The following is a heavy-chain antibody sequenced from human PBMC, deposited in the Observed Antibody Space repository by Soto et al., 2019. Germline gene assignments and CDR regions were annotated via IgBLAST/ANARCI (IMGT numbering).Heavy chain of an antibody. D-gene: IGHD3-22*01. CDR2: IWYDGSNK. Sequence: GGSLRLSCAASGFTFSSYGMHWVRQAPGKGLEWVAVIWYDGSNKYYADSVKGRFTISRDNSKNTLYLQMNSLRAEDTAVYYCARDRITMIVGNDAFDIWGQGTMVTVSS. J-gene: IGHJ3*02. CDR1: GFTFSSYG. V-gene: IGHV3-33*01. CDR3: ARDRITMIVGNDAFDI.